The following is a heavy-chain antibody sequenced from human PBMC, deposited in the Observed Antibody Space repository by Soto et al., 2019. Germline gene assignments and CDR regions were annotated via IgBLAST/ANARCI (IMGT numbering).Heavy chain of an antibody. Sequence: SETLSLTCSVSGDSITTYYWSWTRQPPGKGLEYIGYVYHSGSTSYNPSLKSRVTMSIDTSKSRFSLELIYVTAADTAVYYCARSRRGYSFGLFYSWGQGTLVTVSS. CDR2: VYHSGST. CDR3: ARSRRGYSFGLFYS. J-gene: IGHJ4*02. D-gene: IGHD5-18*01. CDR1: GDSITTYY. V-gene: IGHV4-59*01.